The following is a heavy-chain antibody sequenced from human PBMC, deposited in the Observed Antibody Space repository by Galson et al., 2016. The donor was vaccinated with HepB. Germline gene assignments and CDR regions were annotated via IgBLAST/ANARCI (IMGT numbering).Heavy chain of an antibody. V-gene: IGHV4-30-4*01. CDR3: ARGRWDLLNFDY. CDR2: IYYSGST. CDR1: GGSISSGDYY. D-gene: IGHD1-26*01. J-gene: IGHJ4*02. Sequence: TLSLTCTVSGGSISSGDYYWSWIRQPPGKGLEWIGCIYYSGSTYYNPSLKSRVTISIDTSKFQFSLKLSSVTAADTAVYYCARGRWDLLNFDYWGQGTLVTVSS.